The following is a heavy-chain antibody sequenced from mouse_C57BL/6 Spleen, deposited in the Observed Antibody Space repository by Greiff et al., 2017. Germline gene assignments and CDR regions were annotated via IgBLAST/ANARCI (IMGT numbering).Heavy chain of an antibody. CDR3: ARDRINQVVTTSLYAMGY. J-gene: IGHJ4*01. D-gene: IGHD2-12*01. V-gene: IGHV1-62-3*01. CDR1: GYTFTSYW. Sequence: QVQLQQPGAELVKPGASVKLSCKASGYTFTSYWMHWVKQRPGRGLEWIGRIDPNSGGTKYNEKFKSKATLTVDKPSRTAYMQLSSLTSEDSAVYYCARDRINQVVTTSLYAMGYWGQVASVTVSS. CDR2: IDPNSGGT.